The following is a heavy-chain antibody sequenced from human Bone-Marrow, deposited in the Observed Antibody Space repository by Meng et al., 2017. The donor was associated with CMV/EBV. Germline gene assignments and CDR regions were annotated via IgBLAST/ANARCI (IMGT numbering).Heavy chain of an antibody. CDR2: INSDGSST. CDR3: ARDLLVGVGSSTSLYYYYYGMDV. J-gene: IGHJ6*02. CDR1: GFTFSSYW. V-gene: IGHV3-74*01. Sequence: GEFLKISCAASGFTFSSYWMHWVRQAPGKGLVWVSRINSDGSSTSYADSVKGRFTISRDNAKNTLYLQMNSLRAEDTAVYYCARDLLVGVGSSTSLYYYYYGMDVWGQGTTVTVSS. D-gene: IGHD2-2*01.